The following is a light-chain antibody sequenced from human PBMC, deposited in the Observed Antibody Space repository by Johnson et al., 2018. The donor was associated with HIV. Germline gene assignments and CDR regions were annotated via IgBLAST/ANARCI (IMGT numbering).Light chain of an antibody. CDR3: ATCDNSLRV. Sequence: QSVLTQPPSVSAAPGQNVTISCSGSSSNIGNNYISWYQQLPGTAPKLLIYETTKRPSGIPDRFSGSRSGTSATLGITGLQTGDEADYYCATCDNSLRVLGTGTNVTVL. V-gene: IGLV1-51*02. CDR1: SSNIGNNY. J-gene: IGLJ1*01. CDR2: ETT.